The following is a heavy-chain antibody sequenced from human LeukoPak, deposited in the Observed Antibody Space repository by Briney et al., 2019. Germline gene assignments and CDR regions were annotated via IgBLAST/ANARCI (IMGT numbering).Heavy chain of an antibody. CDR2: IKLDGSEK. CDR1: GFPFSTYW. CDR3: ARDRWAVAATGDYYYYGMDV. Sequence: GEPLRLSCAASGFPFSTYWMNWVRQAPGKGLEWVANIKLDGSEKNYVDSVKGRFTISRDNAKNSLYLHMNSLTVEDTAIYYCARDRWAVAATGDYYYYGMDVWGQGTTVTVSS. J-gene: IGHJ6*02. V-gene: IGHV3-7*03. D-gene: IGHD6-19*01.